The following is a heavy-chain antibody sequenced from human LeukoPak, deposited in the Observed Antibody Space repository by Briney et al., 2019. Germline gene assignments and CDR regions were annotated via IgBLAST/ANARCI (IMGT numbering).Heavy chain of an antibody. CDR3: AKDTSSRTTSYYYYMDV. J-gene: IGHJ6*03. CDR1: GFTFSSYG. D-gene: IGHD2-2*01. CDR2: IRSDGSNK. Sequence: GGSLRLSCAASGFTFSSYGMHWVRQAPGKGLEWVAFIRSDGSNKYYADSVKGRFTISRDNSKNTLYLQMNSLRAEDTAVYYCAKDTSSRTTSYYYYMDVWVKGTTVTISS. V-gene: IGHV3-30*02.